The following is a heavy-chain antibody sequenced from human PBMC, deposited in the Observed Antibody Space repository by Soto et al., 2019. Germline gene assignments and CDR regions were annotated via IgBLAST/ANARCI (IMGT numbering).Heavy chain of an antibody. V-gene: IGHV3-30*04. CDR1: GFTFSSYA. CDR3: ARDLNREDIVVAPAAYGMDV. D-gene: IGHD2-2*01. Sequence: GGSLRLSCAASGFTFSSYAMHWVRQAPGKGLEWVAVISYDGSNKYYADSVKGRFTISRDNSKNTLYLQMNSLRAEDTAVYYCARDLNREDIVVAPAAYGMDVWGQGTTVTVSS. J-gene: IGHJ6*02. CDR2: ISYDGSNK.